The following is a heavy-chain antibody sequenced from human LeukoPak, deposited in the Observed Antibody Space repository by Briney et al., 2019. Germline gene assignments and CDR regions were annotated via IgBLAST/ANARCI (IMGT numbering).Heavy chain of an antibody. J-gene: IGHJ4*02. CDR2: IRYDRSNK. D-gene: IGHD6-13*01. V-gene: IGHV3-30*02. CDR1: GFTFSSYG. CDR3: AREDSSSWSGPFFDY. Sequence: GGSLRLSCAASGFTFSSYGMHWVRQAPGKGLEWVAFIRYDRSNKYYADSVKGRFTISRDNSKNTLYLQMNSLRAEDTAVYYCAREDSSSWSGPFFDYWGQGTLVTVSS.